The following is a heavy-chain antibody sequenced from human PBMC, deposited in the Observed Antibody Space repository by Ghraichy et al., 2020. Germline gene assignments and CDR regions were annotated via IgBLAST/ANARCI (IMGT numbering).Heavy chain of an antibody. D-gene: IGHD1-26*01. CDR1: GFSLSTSGVG. J-gene: IGHJ5*02. Sequence: SGPTLVKPTQTLTLTCTFSGFSLSTSGVGVGWIRQPPGKALEWLALIYWNDDKRYSPSLKSRLTITKDTSKNQVVLTMTNMDPVDTATYYCAHSRIVGAIREVDPWGQGTLVTVSS. CDR2: IYWNDDK. CDR3: AHSRIVGAIREVDP. V-gene: IGHV2-5*01.